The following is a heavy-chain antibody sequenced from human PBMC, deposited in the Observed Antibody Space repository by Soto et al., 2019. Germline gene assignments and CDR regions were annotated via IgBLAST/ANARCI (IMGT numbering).Heavy chain of an antibody. V-gene: IGHV3-33*01. CDR3: ARVKYCSGGSGYYFDY. CDR2: IWYDGSNK. J-gene: IGHJ4*02. D-gene: IGHD2-15*01. Sequence: QVQLVESGGGVVQPGRSLRLSCAASGFTFSSYGMHWVRQAPGTGLEWVAVIWYDGSNKYYADSVKGRFTISRDNSKNTLYLRMNSLRAEDTAVYYCARVKYCSGGSGYYFDYWGQGTLVTVSS. CDR1: GFTFSSYG.